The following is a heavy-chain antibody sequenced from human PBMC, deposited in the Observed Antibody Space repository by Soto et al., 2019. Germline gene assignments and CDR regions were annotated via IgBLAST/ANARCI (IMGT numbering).Heavy chain of an antibody. V-gene: IGHV5-51*01. D-gene: IGHD6-6*01. CDR3: ARSQYSSSSIDY. CDR2: IHPSDSNT. CDR1: GYSFTSCW. J-gene: IGHJ4*02. Sequence: GESLKISCPGSGYSFTSCWIGWVRQMPGKGLEWMGIIHPSDSNTKYSPSFQGQVTISADKSTSTAYLQWRSLKASDTAMYYCARSQYSSSSIDYWGQGTLVTVSS.